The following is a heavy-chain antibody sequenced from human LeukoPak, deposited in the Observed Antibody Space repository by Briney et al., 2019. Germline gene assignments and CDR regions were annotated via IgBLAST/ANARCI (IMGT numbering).Heavy chain of an antibody. J-gene: IGHJ4*02. D-gene: IGHD6-13*01. CDR3: ARDKMYVTAAAPPDY. CDR1: GFTFSSYS. V-gene: IGHV3-21*01. CDR2: ISSSSSYI. Sequence: PGGSLRLSCAASGFTFSSYSMNWVRQAPGKGLEWVSSISSSSSYIYYADSVKGRFTISRDNVKNSLYLQMNSLRAEDTAVYYCARDKMYVTAAAPPDYWGQGTLVTVSS.